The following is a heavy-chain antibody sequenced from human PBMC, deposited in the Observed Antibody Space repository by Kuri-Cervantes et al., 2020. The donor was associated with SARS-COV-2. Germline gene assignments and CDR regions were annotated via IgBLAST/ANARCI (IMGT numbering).Heavy chain of an antibody. CDR2: VRGKANNYAT. CDR3: TTLIGY. CDR1: GFTFSDHY. J-gene: IGHJ4*02. V-gene: IGHV3-73*01. Sequence: GESLKISCAASGFTFSDHYMSWVRQAPGKGLEWVGRVRGKANNYATAYAASVKGRFTISRDDSKNMAYPQMNSLKTEDTAVYYCTTLIGYWGQGALVTVSS.